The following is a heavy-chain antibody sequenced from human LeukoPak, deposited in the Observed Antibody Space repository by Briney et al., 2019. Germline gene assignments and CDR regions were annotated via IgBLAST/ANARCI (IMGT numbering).Heavy chain of an antibody. J-gene: IGHJ4*02. Sequence: TSETLSLTCAVSGDSISSHNWSWIRQPPGKGLEWIGYIHYSGSTNHNPPLKSRVTISVDTSKKQVSLRLSSVTAADTAIYYCARVRSYFDPWGQGTLVTVSS. CDR3: ARVRSYFDP. CDR2: IHYSGST. V-gene: IGHV4-59*11. CDR1: GDSISSHN.